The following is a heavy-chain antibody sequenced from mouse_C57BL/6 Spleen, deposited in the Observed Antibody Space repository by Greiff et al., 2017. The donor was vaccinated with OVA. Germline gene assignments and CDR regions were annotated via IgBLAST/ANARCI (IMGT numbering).Heavy chain of an antibody. CDR2: IYPGSGST. D-gene: IGHD2-3*01. V-gene: IGHV1-55*01. Sequence: VQLQQPGAELVKPGASVKMSCKASGYTFTSYWITWVKQRPGQGLEWIGDIYPGSGSTNYNEKFKSKATLTVDTSSSTAYMQLSSLTSEDSAVYYCARGDGYYLYYYAMDYWGQGTSVTVSS. CDR1: GYTFTSYW. CDR3: ARGDGYYLYYYAMDY. J-gene: IGHJ4*01.